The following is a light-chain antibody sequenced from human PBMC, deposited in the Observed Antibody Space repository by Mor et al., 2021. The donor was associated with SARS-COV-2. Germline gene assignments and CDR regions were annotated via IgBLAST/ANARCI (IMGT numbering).Light chain of an antibody. CDR3: YTYAGKNTFV. Sequence: DVGNYDLVSWFQQYPGTAPKLIISEVTKRPSGVSDRFSGSKSGNTASLTISELQADDEADYYCYTYAGKNTFVLGTGTKVTV. J-gene: IGLJ1*01. CDR1: DVGNYDL. V-gene: IGLV2-23*02. CDR2: EVT.